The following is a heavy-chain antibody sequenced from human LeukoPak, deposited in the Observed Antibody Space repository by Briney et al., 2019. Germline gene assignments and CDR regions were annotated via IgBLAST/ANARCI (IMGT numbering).Heavy chain of an antibody. CDR1: GFTFEDYA. J-gene: IGHJ6*02. CDR2: ISWNGGSR. Sequence: GRSLRLSCAASGFTFEDYAMHWVRQAPGKGLEWVSGISWNGGSRDYADSVKGRFTIPRDNAKKSLYLQMNSLRAEDRALYYCARSRAAMYYYYAMDVWGQGTTVTVSS. V-gene: IGHV3-9*01. CDR3: ARSRAAMYYYYAMDV. D-gene: IGHD5-18*01.